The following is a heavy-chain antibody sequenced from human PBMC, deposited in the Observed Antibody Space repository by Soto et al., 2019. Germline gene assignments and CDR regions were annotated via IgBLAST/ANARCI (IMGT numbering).Heavy chain of an antibody. CDR1: GGTFSSYT. Sequence: GASVKVSCKASGGTFSSYTISWVRQAPGQGLEWMGRIIPILGIANYAQKFQGRVTITADKSTSTAYMELSSLRSEDTAVYYCASPKGYCSGGSCQYSQHWGQGTLVTVSS. V-gene: IGHV1-69*02. D-gene: IGHD2-15*01. J-gene: IGHJ1*01. CDR2: IIPILGIA. CDR3: ASPKGYCSGGSCQYSQH.